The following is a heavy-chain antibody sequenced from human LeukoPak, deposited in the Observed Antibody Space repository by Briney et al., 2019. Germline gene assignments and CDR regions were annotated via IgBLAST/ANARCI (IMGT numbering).Heavy chain of an antibody. CDR2: IYSGGST. J-gene: IGHJ4*02. V-gene: IGHV3-53*01. CDR3: ARVGEGAAKD. CDR1: GFTVSSNY. Sequence: GGSLRLSCAASGFTVSSNYMTWVRQTPGKGLEWVSVIYSGGSTYYADSVKGRFTISRDNSKNTLYLQMDSLRVEDTAVYYCARVGEGAAKDWGQGTLVTVSS. D-gene: IGHD1-26*01.